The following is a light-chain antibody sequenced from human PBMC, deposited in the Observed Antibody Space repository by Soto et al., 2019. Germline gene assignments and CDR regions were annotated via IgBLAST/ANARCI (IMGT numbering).Light chain of an antibody. CDR1: QSVSSSY. V-gene: IGKV3-20*01. J-gene: IGKJ1*01. Sequence: EMVLTQSPGTVSLSPGERASPSCRAIQSVSSSYLAWYQQKPGQDPRLLIYGASSRATGIPDRFSGSGSGTDFTLTISRLEPEDFAVYYCQQYGSSLSWTFGQGTKVDIK. CDR3: QQYGSSLSWT. CDR2: GAS.